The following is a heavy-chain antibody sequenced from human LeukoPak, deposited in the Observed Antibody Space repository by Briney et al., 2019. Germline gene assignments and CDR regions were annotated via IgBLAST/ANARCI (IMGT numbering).Heavy chain of an antibody. Sequence: PSETLSLTCTVSGGSTSSYYWSWIRQPAGKGLEWIGRIYTSGSTTYNSSLKSRVTMSVDTSKNQFSLKLRSVTAADTAVYYCARDVGGYNYGYSPDYWGQGTLVSVSS. V-gene: IGHV4-4*07. CDR1: GGSTSSYY. CDR3: ARDVGGYNYGYSPDY. D-gene: IGHD5-18*01. CDR2: IYTSGST. J-gene: IGHJ4*02.